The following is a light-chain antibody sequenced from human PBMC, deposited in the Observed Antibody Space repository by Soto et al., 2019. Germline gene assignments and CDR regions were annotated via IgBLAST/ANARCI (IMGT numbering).Light chain of an antibody. CDR3: QQYNNWPLFT. CDR2: GAS. Sequence: EIVMTQSPATLSVSPGERATLSCRASQSVSSNLAWYQQKPGQAPRLFIYGASTRATGIPARFSGSGSGTEFTLTISSLQSEDFAVYYCQQYNNWPLFTFGPGTKVDI. CDR1: QSVSSN. V-gene: IGKV3-15*01. J-gene: IGKJ3*01.